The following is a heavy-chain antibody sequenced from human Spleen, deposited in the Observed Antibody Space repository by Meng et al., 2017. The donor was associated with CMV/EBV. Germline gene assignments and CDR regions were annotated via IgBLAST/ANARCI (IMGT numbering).Heavy chain of an antibody. CDR1: QFSFSTHW. CDR2: IKEDGSET. D-gene: IGHD2-8*02. CDR3: ARLPVDSSFFMQEFYFDY. Sequence: GESLKISCVASQFSFSTHWMTWIRQTPGKGLEWVATIKEDGSETYHVDSVKGRFTISRDNAKKSLYLQMNSLRADDTALYYCARLPVDSSFFMQEFYFDYWGQGTLVTVSS. J-gene: IGHJ4*02. V-gene: IGHV3-7*01.